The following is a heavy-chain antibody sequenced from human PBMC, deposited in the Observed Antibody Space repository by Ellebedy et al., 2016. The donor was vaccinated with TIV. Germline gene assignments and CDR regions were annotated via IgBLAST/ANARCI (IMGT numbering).Heavy chain of an antibody. CDR2: IYYSGST. CDR3: ARLWTGVSTHFDY. CDR1: GGSISDYS. D-gene: IGHD1-1*01. Sequence: MPSETLSLTCNVSGGSISDYSWSWIRQPPGKGLEWIGNIYYSGSTNYNPSLKSRVTMTIDPSKNQFYLKLTSVTAADTALYYCARLWTGVSTHFDYWGQGTLVPVSS. J-gene: IGHJ4*02. V-gene: IGHV4-59*08.